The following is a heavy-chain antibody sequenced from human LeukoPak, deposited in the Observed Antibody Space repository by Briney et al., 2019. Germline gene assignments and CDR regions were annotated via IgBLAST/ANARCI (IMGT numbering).Heavy chain of an antibody. J-gene: IGHJ5*02. CDR2: IYYSGST. Sequence: KPSETLSLTCTVSGGSISSSSYYWGWIRQPPGKGLEWIGSIYYSGSTYYNPSLKSRVTISVDTSKNQFSLKLSSVTAADTAVYYCVRDDFWNGVDGSLDPWGQGTLVTVSS. CDR3: VRDDFWNGVDGSLDP. CDR1: GGSISSSSYY. V-gene: IGHV4-39*02. D-gene: IGHD3-3*01.